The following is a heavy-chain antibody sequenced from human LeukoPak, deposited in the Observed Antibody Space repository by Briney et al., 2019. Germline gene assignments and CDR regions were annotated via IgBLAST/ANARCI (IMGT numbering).Heavy chain of an antibody. J-gene: IGHJ5*02. V-gene: IGHV4-31*03. CDR2: IYDSGST. Sequence: SQSRSLTCTVTSGSIGSGGYYCSWIRQHPGNGLEWFGYIYDSGSTYDNPSLKSRVTISGDTSKNQFSLKLSSVTAADTAVYCCARSLGMTTVTTGWFDPWGQGTLVTVSS. CDR1: SGSIGSGGYY. CDR3: ARSLGMTTVTTGWFDP. D-gene: IGHD4-17*01.